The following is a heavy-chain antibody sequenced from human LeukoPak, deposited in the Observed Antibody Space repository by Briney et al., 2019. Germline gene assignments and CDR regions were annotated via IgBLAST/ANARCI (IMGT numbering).Heavy chain of an antibody. J-gene: IGHJ4*02. CDR3: AKDLDTEYYFDY. CDR1: GFTFSSYG. Sequence: GGSLRLSCAASGFTFSSYGMHWVSQAPGKGLEWVAVISYDGSNKYYADSVKGRFTISRDNSKNTLYLQMNSLRAEDTAVYYCAKDLDTEYYFDYWGQGTLVTVSS. V-gene: IGHV3-30*18. CDR2: ISYDGSNK.